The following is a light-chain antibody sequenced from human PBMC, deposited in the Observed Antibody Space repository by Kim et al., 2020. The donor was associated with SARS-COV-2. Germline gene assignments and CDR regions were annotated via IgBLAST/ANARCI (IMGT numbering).Light chain of an antibody. Sequence: DIQMTQSPSSLSASIGDRVTITCRASLDIARHLNWYQQQPGKAPNLLIYGASNLQSGVPSRFTGSGSGTDFTLTISRLQPEGGATFYWQQSYNTPLTFGPRTKVDIK. CDR3: QQSYNTPLT. CDR1: LDIARH. J-gene: IGKJ3*01. CDR2: GAS. V-gene: IGKV1-39*01.